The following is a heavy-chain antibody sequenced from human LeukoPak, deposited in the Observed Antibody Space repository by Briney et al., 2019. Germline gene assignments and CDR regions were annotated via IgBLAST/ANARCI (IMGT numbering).Heavy chain of an antibody. Sequence: PSETLSLTCAVSGDSISNYYWSWIRQPPGKGLEWIGYIYYSDNTDCNPSLKSRVSISVDTSKNQFSLKLSSVTAADTAVYYCARHVGNSWYVAFDIWGQGTLVTVSS. CDR1: GDSISNYY. CDR3: ARHVGNSWYVAFDI. J-gene: IGHJ3*02. CDR2: IYYSDNT. V-gene: IGHV4-59*08. D-gene: IGHD6-13*01.